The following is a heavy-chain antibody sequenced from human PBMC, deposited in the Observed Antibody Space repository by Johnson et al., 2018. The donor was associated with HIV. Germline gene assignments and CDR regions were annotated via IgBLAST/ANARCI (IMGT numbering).Heavy chain of an antibody. CDR3: ASKAAGTMHAFDI. V-gene: IGHV3-30*04. J-gene: IGHJ3*02. D-gene: IGHD6-13*01. CDR1: FSSYA. Sequence: FSSYAMHWVHQAPGKGLEWVAVISYDGSNKYYADSVKGRFTISRDNSKNTLYLQMNSLRAEDTAVYYCASKAAGTMHAFDIWGHGTMVTVSS. CDR2: ISYDGSNK.